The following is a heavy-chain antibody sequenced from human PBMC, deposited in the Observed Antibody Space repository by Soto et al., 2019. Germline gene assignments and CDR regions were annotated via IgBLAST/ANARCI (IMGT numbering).Heavy chain of an antibody. D-gene: IGHD6-13*01. J-gene: IGHJ4*02. CDR2: IYDSGSN. Sequence: QPPGKGLEWIGYIYDSGSNHYNPSLKSRVTISRDNSKNTLYLQMGSLRAEDMAVYYCARQSYSSYYFDYWGQGTLVTVSS. V-gene: IGHV4-61*07. CDR3: ARQSYSSYYFDY.